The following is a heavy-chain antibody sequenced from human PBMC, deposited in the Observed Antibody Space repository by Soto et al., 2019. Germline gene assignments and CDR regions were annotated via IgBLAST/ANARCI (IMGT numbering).Heavy chain of an antibody. CDR1: GGSISNYY. Sequence: SSETLSLTCTVSGGSISNYYWSWIRQPAGKGLEWIGRIYSSGSTHYHPSLRSRVTMSVDTSKNHFSPKLTSVTAADTAVYCCSRESDSTGYYSTDYWYFDLWGRGTLVTVSS. J-gene: IGHJ2*01. CDR3: SRESDSTGYYSTDYWYFDL. D-gene: IGHD3-22*01. V-gene: IGHV4-4*07. CDR2: IYSSGST.